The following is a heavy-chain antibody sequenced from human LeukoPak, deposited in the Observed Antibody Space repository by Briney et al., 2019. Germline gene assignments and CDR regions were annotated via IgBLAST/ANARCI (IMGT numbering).Heavy chain of an antibody. V-gene: IGHV4-4*02. D-gene: IGHD3-22*01. CDR3: ASRYYDSSGDPRDNWFDP. CDR2: IYHSGST. Sequence: PSGTLSLTCAVSGGSISSSNWWSWVRQPPGKGLEWIGEIYHSGSTNYNPSLKSRVTISVDTSKNQFSLKLSSVTAADTAVYYCASRYYDSSGDPRDNWFDPWGQGTLVTVSS. CDR1: GGSISSSNW. J-gene: IGHJ5*02.